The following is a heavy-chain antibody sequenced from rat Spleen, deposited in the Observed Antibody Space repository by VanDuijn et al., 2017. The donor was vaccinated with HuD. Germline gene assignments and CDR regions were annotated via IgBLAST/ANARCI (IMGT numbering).Heavy chain of an antibody. V-gene: IGHV2-41*01. D-gene: IGHD1-12*02. CDR3: ARPYYDGTYYYFDY. J-gene: IGHJ2*01. CDR1: GFLLTSYN. CDR2: MWRSGST. Sequence: QVHLKESGPGLVQPSQTLSLTCTVAGFLLTSYNVHWVRQPPGKGLEWMGVMWRSGSTEYNSGLKSRLSISRDTSKSQVFLNMNSLQPEDTGTYYCARPYYDGTYYYFDYWGQGVMVTVSS.